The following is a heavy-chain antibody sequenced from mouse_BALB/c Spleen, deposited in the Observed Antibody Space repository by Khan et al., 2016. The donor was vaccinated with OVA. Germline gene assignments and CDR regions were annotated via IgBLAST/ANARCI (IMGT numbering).Heavy chain of an antibody. Sequence: QVQLKESGPGLVAPSQSLSITCTVSGFSLTSYDISWIRQPPGKGLEWLGVIWTGGGTNYNSAFMSRLSISKDNSKSQVFLKMNSLQKDDTAMYYCVRRGNYYGSFYWYFDVWGAGTTVTVSS. CDR2: IWTGGGT. CDR1: GFSLTSYD. V-gene: IGHV2-9-2*01. D-gene: IGHD1-1*01. J-gene: IGHJ1*01. CDR3: VRRGNYYGSFYWYFDV.